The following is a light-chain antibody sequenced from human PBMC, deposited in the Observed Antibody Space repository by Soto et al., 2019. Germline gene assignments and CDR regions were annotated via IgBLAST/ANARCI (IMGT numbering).Light chain of an antibody. CDR1: QGISSW. CDR3: QQAHSFPLT. CDR2: SAS. V-gene: IGKV1D-12*01. J-gene: IGKJ4*01. Sequence: DIQMPQSQSSVSASVGDRVTSTCRASQGISSWLAWYQQKPAKAPKLLIYSASTLQSGVPSRLSVSASGTDFTLTISSLQPEDFATYYGQQAHSFPLTFGGGTKVEIK.